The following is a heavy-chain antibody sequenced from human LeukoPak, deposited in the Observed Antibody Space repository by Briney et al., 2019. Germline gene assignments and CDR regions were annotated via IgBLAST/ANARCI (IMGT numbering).Heavy chain of an antibody. CDR1: GFTFSSYG. CDR2: IWYDGSNK. Sequence: PGGSLRLSCAASGFTFSSYGMHWVRQAPGKGLEWVAVIWYDGSNKYYADSVKGRFTISRDNSKNTLYLQMNSLRAEDTAVYYCARGRGDYDILTGCCSNWFDPWGQGTLVTVSS. D-gene: IGHD3-9*01. J-gene: IGHJ5*02. V-gene: IGHV3-33*01. CDR3: ARGRGDYDILTGCCSNWFDP.